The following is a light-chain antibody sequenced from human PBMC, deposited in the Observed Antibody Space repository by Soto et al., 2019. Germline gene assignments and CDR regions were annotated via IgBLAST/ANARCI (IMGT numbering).Light chain of an antibody. CDR3: SSNVSSITPHV. CDR1: GSDVPSHKS. Sequence: QSALTQPPSVSGSPGQSVTISCTGSGSDVPSHKSVSWYQQPPGTAPKLMIYEVNNRPSGVTHRFSESKSGNTASLTISGLPPEDEDYYYCSSNVSSITPHVFGTGTKLTVL. V-gene: IGLV2-18*02. J-gene: IGLJ1*01. CDR2: EVN.